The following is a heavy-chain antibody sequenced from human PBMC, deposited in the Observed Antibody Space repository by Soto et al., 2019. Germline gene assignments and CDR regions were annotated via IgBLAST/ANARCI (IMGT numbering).Heavy chain of an antibody. Sequence: ESGGGVVQPGRSLRLSCAASGFTFSSYAMHWVRQAPGKGLEWVAVISYDGSNKYYADSVKGRFTISRDNSKNTLYLQMNSLRAEDTAVYYCARGSHDYGDYGLPAHFDYWGQGTLVTVSS. V-gene: IGHV3-30-3*01. CDR2: ISYDGSNK. D-gene: IGHD4-17*01. CDR1: GFTFSSYA. J-gene: IGHJ4*02. CDR3: ARGSHDYGDYGLPAHFDY.